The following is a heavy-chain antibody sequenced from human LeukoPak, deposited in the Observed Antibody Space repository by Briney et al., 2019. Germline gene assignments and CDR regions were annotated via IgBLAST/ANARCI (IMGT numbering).Heavy chain of an antibody. D-gene: IGHD3-22*01. CDR2: INPSGGGT. CDR1: GYTFTSYY. V-gene: IGHV1-46*01. J-gene: IGHJ4*02. CDR3: ARDQGYDSSGYYRGRAYYFDY. Sequence: ASVKVSCKASGYTFTSYYIHWVRQAPGQGLEWVGIINPSGGGTTYSQKFQGRVTMTRDTSTSTVYMELSSLRSEDTAVYYCARDQGYDSSGYYRGRAYYFDYWGQGTLVTVSS.